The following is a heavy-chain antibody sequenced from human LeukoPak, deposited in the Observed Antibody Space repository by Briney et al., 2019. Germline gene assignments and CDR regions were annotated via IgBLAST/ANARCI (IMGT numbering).Heavy chain of an antibody. CDR2: IYYSGST. CDR3: ARDVSGRYYGSGSSKYWFDP. Sequence: SETLSLTCSVSGGSIDSRIYFWGWIRQPPGKGLEWIGYIYYSGSTYYNPSLKSRVTISVDTSKNQFSLKLSSVTAADTAVYNCARDVSGRYYGSGSSKYWFDPWGQGTLVTVSS. D-gene: IGHD3-10*01. J-gene: IGHJ5*02. CDR1: GGSIDSRIYF. V-gene: IGHV4-30-4*08.